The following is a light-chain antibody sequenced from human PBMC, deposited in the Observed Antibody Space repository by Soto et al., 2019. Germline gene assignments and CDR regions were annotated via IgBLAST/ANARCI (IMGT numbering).Light chain of an antibody. V-gene: IGKV3-20*01. J-gene: IGKJ1*01. CDR3: QHYGTSPLT. CDR1: QSPSSSY. Sequence: EFVLTQSPGTLSLSPGERATLSCRASQSPSSSYFAWYQQKPGQAPRLLIYGVSSRATGIPDRVSGSGSGTDFTLTISRLEPEDFAVYFCQHYGTSPLTFGQGTKVEIK. CDR2: GVS.